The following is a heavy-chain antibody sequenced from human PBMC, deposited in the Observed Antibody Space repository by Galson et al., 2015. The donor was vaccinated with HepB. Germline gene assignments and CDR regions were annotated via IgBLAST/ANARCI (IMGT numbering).Heavy chain of an antibody. Sequence: LSLTCTVSGGSISSYYWSWIRQPPGKGLEWIGYIYYSGSTNYNPSLKSRVTISVDTSKNQFSLKLSSVTAADTAVYYCARRLIVVTGDAFDIWGQGTMVTVSS. V-gene: IGHV4-59*08. J-gene: IGHJ3*02. D-gene: IGHD3-22*01. CDR1: GGSISSYY. CDR3: ARRLIVVTGDAFDI. CDR2: IYYSGST.